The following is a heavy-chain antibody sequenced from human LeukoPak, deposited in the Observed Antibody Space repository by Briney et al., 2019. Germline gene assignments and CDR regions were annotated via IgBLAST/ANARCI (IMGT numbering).Heavy chain of an antibody. CDR3: ARGGYTRFDF. Sequence: QPGGSLRLSCAASGFAFSGYWMSWVRQAPGKGLEWVANIKEDGSEKYYVDSVKGRFTISRDNAKNSLYLQTNSLRAEDTAVYYCARGGYTRFDFWGQGTLVTVSS. CDR2: IKEDGSEK. D-gene: IGHD5-18*01. CDR1: GFAFSGYW. J-gene: IGHJ4*02. V-gene: IGHV3-7*01.